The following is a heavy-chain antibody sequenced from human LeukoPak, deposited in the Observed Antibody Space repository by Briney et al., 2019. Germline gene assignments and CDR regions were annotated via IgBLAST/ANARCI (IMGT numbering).Heavy chain of an antibody. Sequence: GGSLRLSCAASGYTFAGHTMTWLRQAPGKGLEWVSIIGGRDDRTYYADSVEGRFTISRDNSKNILYLQMSSLRAEDTAVYYCAKDPNPFYDFWSGYKWGQGTVVTVSS. CDR2: IGGRDDRT. J-gene: IGHJ4*02. D-gene: IGHD3-3*01. CDR1: GYTFAGHT. CDR3: AKDPNPFYDFWSGYK. V-gene: IGHV3-23*01.